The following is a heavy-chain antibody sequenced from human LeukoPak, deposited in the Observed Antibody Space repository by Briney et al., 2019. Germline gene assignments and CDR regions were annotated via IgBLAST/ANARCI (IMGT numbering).Heavy chain of an antibody. CDR1: GFTFDNYA. Sequence: GGSLRLSCAASGFTFDNYAMSWVRQAPGKGLEWVSSISGNGGSTHYADSVKGRFTISRDNSKNTLYLHMNSLRAEDTAVYYCAKDDSSVVTPLFHHWGQGTLVIVSS. J-gene: IGHJ1*01. V-gene: IGHV3-23*01. CDR2: ISGNGGST. CDR3: AKDDSSVVTPLFHH. D-gene: IGHD4-23*01.